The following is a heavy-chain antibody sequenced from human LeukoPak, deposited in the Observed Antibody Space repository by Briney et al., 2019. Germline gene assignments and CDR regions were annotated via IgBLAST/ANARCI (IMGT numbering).Heavy chain of an antibody. CDR2: ISAYNGNT. CDR3: ARDRIYGSGSYYRVENWFDP. CDR1: GYTFTGYY. Sequence: ASVKVSCKASGYTFTGYYMHWVRQAPGQGLEWMGWISAYNGNTNYAQKLQGRVTMTTDTSTSTAYMELRSLRSDDTAVYYCARDRIYGSGSYYRVENWFDPWGQGTLVTVSS. D-gene: IGHD3-10*01. J-gene: IGHJ5*02. V-gene: IGHV1-18*04.